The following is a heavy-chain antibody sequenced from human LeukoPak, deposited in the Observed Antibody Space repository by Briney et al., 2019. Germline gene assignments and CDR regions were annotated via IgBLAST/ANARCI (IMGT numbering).Heavy chain of an antibody. CDR2: INADGAST. J-gene: IGHJ4*02. CDR3: VRIRYDSSGRYFDN. V-gene: IGHV3-74*01. D-gene: IGHD3-22*01. Sequence: GGSLRLSCAASGFTFSSYTMKWVRQAPGKGREWVSIINADGASTSYADSLKGRFTISRDNAKNTLYLQMNSLRAEDTAVYYCVRIRYDSSGRYFDNWGQGTLVTVSS. CDR1: GFTFSSYT.